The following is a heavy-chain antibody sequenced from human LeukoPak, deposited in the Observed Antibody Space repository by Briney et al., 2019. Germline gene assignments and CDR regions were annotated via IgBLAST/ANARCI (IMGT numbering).Heavy chain of an antibody. J-gene: IGHJ4*02. CDR1: GFTFSSYW. Sequence: PGRSLRLSCAASGFTFSSYWMSWVRQAPGKGLEWVAHIKQDGSEKYYVDSVKGRFTISRDNAKNSLYLQMNSLRAEDTAVYYCARSVVVVAATPLDYWGQGTLVTVSS. D-gene: IGHD2-15*01. CDR3: ARSVVVVAATPLDY. CDR2: IKQDGSEK. V-gene: IGHV3-7*01.